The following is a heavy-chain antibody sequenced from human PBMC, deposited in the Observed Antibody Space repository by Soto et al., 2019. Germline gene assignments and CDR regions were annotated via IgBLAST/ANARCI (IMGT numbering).Heavy chain of an antibody. J-gene: IGHJ6*03. CDR1: GFTFSNAW. D-gene: IGHD6-19*01. CDR3: TTGRSSRSVAGTGSYYYYYMDV. Sequence: GGSLRLSCAASGFTFSNAWMSWVRQAPGKGLEWVGRIKSKTDGGTTDYAAPVKGRFTISRDDSKNTLYLQMNSLKTEDTAVYYCTTGRSSRSVAGTGSYYYYYMDVWGKGTTVTVSS. V-gene: IGHV3-15*01. CDR2: IKSKTDGGTT.